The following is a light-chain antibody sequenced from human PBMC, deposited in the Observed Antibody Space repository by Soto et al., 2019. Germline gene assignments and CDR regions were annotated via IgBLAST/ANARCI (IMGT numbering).Light chain of an antibody. CDR3: QQRSNWPPVT. CDR1: QSVFSS. CDR2: DAS. V-gene: IGKV3-11*01. J-gene: IGKJ4*01. Sequence: EIVMTQSPATLSVSPGERATLSCRASQSVFSSLAWFQQKPGQAPRLLIYDASNRATGIPARFSGSGSGTDFTLAISSLEPEDFAVYYCQQRSNWPPVTFGGGTKVDIK.